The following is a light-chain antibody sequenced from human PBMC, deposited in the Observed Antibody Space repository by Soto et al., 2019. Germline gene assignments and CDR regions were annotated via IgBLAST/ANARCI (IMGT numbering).Light chain of an antibody. V-gene: IGKV3-20*01. CDR3: QQYDTSPQT. CDR2: GAS. CDR1: QSLSSYY. Sequence: EIVLTQSPGTLSSSAGERATLSCRASQSLSSYYLAWYQQKTGQAPRLLIYGASIRASGIPYRFSGSGFGTDFTLTISRLEPEDFAVYYCQQYDTSPQTFGHGTKVDI. J-gene: IGKJ1*01.